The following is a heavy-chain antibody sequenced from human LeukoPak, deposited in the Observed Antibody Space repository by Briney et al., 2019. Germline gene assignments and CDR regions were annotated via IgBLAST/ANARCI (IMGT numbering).Heavy chain of an antibody. CDR1: GFTVSSNY. Sequence: GGSVRLSCAASGFTVSSNYMSWVRQAPGKGLEWVSVIHSGGSTYYADSVKGRFTISRDNSKNTLYLQMTSLRAEDTAVYYCASRYYYDSSGFMDVWGQGTTVTVSS. V-gene: IGHV3-66*01. CDR3: ASRYYYDSSGFMDV. CDR2: IHSGGST. J-gene: IGHJ6*02. D-gene: IGHD3-22*01.